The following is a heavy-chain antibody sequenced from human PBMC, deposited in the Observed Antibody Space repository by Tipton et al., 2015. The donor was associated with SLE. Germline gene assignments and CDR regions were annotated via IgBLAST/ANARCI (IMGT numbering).Heavy chain of an antibody. CDR1: GFTFSDYY. V-gene: IGHV3-11*06. CDR2: ISSSSSYT. CDR3: ARSRDSGYYYERGYYFDY. Sequence: SLRLSCAASGFTFSDYYMSWIRQAPGKGLEWVSYISSSSSYTNYADSVKGRFTISRDNAKNSLYLQMNSLRAEDTAVYYCARSRDSGYYYERGYYFDYWGKGTLVTVSS. D-gene: IGHD3-22*01. J-gene: IGHJ4*02.